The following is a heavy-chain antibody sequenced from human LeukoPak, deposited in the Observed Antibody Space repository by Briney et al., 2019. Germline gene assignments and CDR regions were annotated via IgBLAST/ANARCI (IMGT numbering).Heavy chain of an antibody. CDR1: GGSISSYY. D-gene: IGHD5-12*01. Sequence: TSETLSLTCTVSGGSISSYYWSWIRQRAGKGLEWIGHIYTSGSTKYNPSLKGRVTMSVDTSKNQFSLNLSSVTVADTAVYYCARDHEDIVATIWGEGLNIWGQGTVVTVSS. J-gene: IGHJ3*02. CDR2: IYTSGST. CDR3: ARDHEDIVATIWGEGLNI. V-gene: IGHV4-4*07.